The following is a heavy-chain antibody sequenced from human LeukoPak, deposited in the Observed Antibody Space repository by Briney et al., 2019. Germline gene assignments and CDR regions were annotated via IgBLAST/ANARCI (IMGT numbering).Heavy chain of an antibody. Sequence: SETLSLTCTVSGGSNSSYYWSWIRQSPGKGLEWIGYIYYSGSTSYNPSLKSRVTISVDTSKNQSSLRLSSVTAADTAMYYCARGNNYWGQGILVTVSS. CDR1: GGSNSSYY. CDR2: IYYSGST. V-gene: IGHV4-59*01. J-gene: IGHJ4*02. D-gene: IGHD2/OR15-2a*01. CDR3: ARGNNY.